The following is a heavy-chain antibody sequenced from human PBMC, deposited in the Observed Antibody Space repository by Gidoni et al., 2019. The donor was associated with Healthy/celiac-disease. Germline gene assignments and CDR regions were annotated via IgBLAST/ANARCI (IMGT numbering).Heavy chain of an antibody. CDR3: ARDSWGDLKGFDL. CDR2: RWYDGSNK. J-gene: IGHJ2*01. V-gene: IGHV3-33*01. Sequence: QVQLVESGGGVVQPGRSLRLSCAASGFTFSSYGMHWVRQAPGKGLEWVAVRWYDGSNKYYADSVKGRFTISRDNSKNTLYLQMNSLRAEDTAVYYCARDSWGDLKGFDLWGRGTLVTVSS. CDR1: GFTFSSYG. D-gene: IGHD2-21*02.